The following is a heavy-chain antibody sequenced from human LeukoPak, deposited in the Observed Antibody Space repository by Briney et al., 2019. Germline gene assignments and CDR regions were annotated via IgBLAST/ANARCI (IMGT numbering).Heavy chain of an antibody. J-gene: IGHJ6*02. CDR2: ISGSGGST. CDR1: GFTFSSYA. D-gene: IGHD3-10*01. CDR3: AKWGAWFGTVNYYGMYV. Sequence: PGGSLRLACAASGFTFSSYAMSWVRQAPGKGLEWVSVISGSGGSTYYADSVTGRFAISRDNSKNTVYLQMNSLRAEDTALYYCAKWGAWFGTVNYYGMYVWGQGTTVTVSS. V-gene: IGHV3-23*01.